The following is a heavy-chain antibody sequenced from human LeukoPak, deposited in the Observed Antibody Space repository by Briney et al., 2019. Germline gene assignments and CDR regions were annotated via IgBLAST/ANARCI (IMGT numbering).Heavy chain of an antibody. CDR3: ARGYSSSWYARVHYYYMDV. D-gene: IGHD6-13*01. CDR1: GGSFSGYY. CDR2: INHSGST. J-gene: IGHJ6*03. Sequence: SETLSLTCAVYGGSFSGYYWSWIRQPPGKGLEWIGEINHSGSTNYNPSLKSRVTISVDTSKNQFSLKLSSVTAADTAVYYCARGYSSSWYARVHYYYMDVWGKGTTVTVSS. V-gene: IGHV4-34*01.